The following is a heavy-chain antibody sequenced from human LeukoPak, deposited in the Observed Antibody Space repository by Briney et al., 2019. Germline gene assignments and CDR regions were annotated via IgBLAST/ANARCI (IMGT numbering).Heavy chain of an antibody. V-gene: IGHV4-59*01. CDR1: GGSISSYY. D-gene: IGHD1-7*01. CDR2: IYYSGST. Sequence: PSETLSLTCTVSGGSISSYYWSWIRQPPGKGLEWIGYIYYSGSTNYNPSLKSRVTISVDTSKNQFSLKLSSVTAADTAVYYCASSITGTDLDYWGQGTLVTVSS. CDR3: ASSITGTDLDY. J-gene: IGHJ4*02.